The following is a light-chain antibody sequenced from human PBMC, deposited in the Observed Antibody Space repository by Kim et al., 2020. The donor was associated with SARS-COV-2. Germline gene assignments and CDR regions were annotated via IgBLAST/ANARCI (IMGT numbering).Light chain of an antibody. J-gene: IGKJ1*01. CDR2: GAS. CDR3: QQYNNWWT. V-gene: IGKV3-15*01. Sequence: EILMTQSPVTLSVSPGERATLSCRASQSVSSNLAWYQQKPGQAPRLLIYGASTRATGIPARFSGSGSGTEFTLTISSLQSEDFAVYYCQQYNNWWTFGQGTKVEI. CDR1: QSVSSN.